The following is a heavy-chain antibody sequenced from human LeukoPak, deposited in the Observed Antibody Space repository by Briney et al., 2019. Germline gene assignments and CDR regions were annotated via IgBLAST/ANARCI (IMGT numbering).Heavy chain of an antibody. J-gene: IGHJ4*02. D-gene: IGHD3-22*01. CDR2: ISGSGGST. CDR1: GFTFSSYA. V-gene: IGHV3-23*01. CDR3: ANSYYYDSSGYYEGDY. Sequence: PGGSLRLSCAASGFTFSSYAMSWVRQAPGKGLEWVSAISGSGGSTYYADSVKGRFTISRDNSKNTLHLQMNSLRAEDTAVYYCANSYYYDSSGYYEGDYWGQGTLVTVSS.